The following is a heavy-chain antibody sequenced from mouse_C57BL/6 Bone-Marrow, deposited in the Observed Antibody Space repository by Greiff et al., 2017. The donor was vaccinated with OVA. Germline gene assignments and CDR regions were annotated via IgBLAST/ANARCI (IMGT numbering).Heavy chain of an antibody. CDR2: IYPRSGNT. J-gene: IGHJ1*03. Sequence: QVQLQQSGAELARPGASVKLSCKASGYTFTSYGISWVKQRTGQGLEWIGEIYPRSGNTYYNEKFKGKATLTADKSSSTAYMELRSLTSEDSAVYFCARELYSNYRYFDVWGTGTTVTVSS. D-gene: IGHD2-5*01. V-gene: IGHV1-81*01. CDR1: GYTFTSYG. CDR3: ARELYSNYRYFDV.